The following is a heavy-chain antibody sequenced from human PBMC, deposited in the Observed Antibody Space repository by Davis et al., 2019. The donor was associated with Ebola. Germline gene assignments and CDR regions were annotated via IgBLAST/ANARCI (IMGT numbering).Heavy chain of an antibody. D-gene: IGHD2-8*02. V-gene: IGHV4-38-2*02. Sequence: SETLSLTCSVSSYSISSGYYWGWIRQPPGKGLEWIGRIYTSGSTNYNPSLRSRVTMSVDTSKNQFSLKLYSVTAADTAVYYCARARGGTEYDAFDIWGQGTMVTVSS. CDR3: ARARGGTEYDAFDI. CDR1: SYSISSGYY. CDR2: IYTSGST. J-gene: IGHJ3*02.